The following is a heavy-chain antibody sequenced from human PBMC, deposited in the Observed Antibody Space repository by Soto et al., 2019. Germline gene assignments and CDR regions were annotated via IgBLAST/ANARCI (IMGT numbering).Heavy chain of an antibody. J-gene: IGHJ4*02. V-gene: IGHV4-31*03. CDR3: ARVRRQQLVFDY. D-gene: IGHD6-13*01. Sequence: SETLSLTCTVSGGSISSGGYYWSWIRQHPGNGLEWIGYIYYSGSTYYNPSLKNRVTISVDTSKNQISLKLSSVSAAEMAVYYRARVRRQQLVFDYWGQGILVTVSS. CDR2: IYYSGST. CDR1: GGSISSGGYY.